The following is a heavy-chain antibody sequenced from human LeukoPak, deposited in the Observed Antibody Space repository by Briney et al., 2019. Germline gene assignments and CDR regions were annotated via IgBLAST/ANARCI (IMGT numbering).Heavy chain of an antibody. Sequence: ASVKVSCKASGYTFTGYYMHWVRQAPGQGLEWMGWINPNSGGTNYAQKFQGRVTMTRDTSISTAYMELSRLRSDDTAVYYCARLIPWFGELLSQRTPSNWGQGTLVTVSS. V-gene: IGHV1-2*02. D-gene: IGHD3-10*01. J-gene: IGHJ4*02. CDR1: GYTFTGYY. CDR3: ARLIPWFGELLSQRTPSN. CDR2: INPNSGGT.